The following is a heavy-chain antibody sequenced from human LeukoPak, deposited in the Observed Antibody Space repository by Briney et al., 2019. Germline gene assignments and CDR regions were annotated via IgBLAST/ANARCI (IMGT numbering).Heavy chain of an antibody. CDR1: GFTFSSYS. D-gene: IGHD2-2*01. CDR3: ARDLYCSSTSCYYNWFDP. V-gene: IGHV3-21*01. J-gene: IGHJ5*02. Sequence: PGRSLRLSCAASGFTFSSYSMNWVRQAPGNGLEWVSSISSSSSYIYYADSVKGRFTISRDNAKNSLYLQMNSLRAEDTAVYYCARDLYCSSTSCYYNWFDPWGQGTLVTVSS. CDR2: ISSSSSYI.